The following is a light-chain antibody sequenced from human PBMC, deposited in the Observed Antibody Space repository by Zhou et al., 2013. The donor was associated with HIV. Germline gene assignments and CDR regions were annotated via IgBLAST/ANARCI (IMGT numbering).Light chain of an antibody. CDR3: QQRST. J-gene: IGKJ3*01. Sequence: EIVLTQSPATLSLSPGERATLSCRASQSVSRYLAWYQQKPGQAPRLLIYDASNRATGIPARFSGSGSGTDFTLTISSLEPEDFAVYYCQQRSTFGPGTKVDIK. CDR2: DAS. CDR1: QSVSRY. V-gene: IGKV3-11*01.